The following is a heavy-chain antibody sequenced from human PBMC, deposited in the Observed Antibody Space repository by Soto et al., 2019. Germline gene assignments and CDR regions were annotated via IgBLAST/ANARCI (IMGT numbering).Heavy chain of an antibody. V-gene: IGHV3-23*01. CDR2: ISGSCGST. CDR1: GFTFSSYA. D-gene: IGHD6-19*01. J-gene: IGHJ4*02. Sequence: QPGGSLRLSCAASGFTFSSYAMSWVRQAPGKGIEWVSAISGSCGSTYYADSVKGRFTISRDNSKNTLYLQMNSLRAEDTAVYYCAKDNSMGSSGWLTTLSSPLKNDYWGQGTLVTVSS. CDR3: AKDNSMGSSGWLTTLSSPLKNDY.